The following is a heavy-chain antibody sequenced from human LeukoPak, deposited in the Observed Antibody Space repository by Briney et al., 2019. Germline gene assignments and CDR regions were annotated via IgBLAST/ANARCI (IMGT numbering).Heavy chain of an antibody. CDR2: IYYSGST. J-gene: IGHJ4*02. Sequence: KPSETLSLTCTVSGGSISSYYWSWIRQPPGKGLEWIGYIYYSGSTNYNPSLKSRVTISVDTSKNQFSLKLSSVTAADTAVYYCARGVGLRTHLDYWGQGTLVTVSS. V-gene: IGHV4-59*01. CDR1: GGSISSYY. D-gene: IGHD5-12*01. CDR3: ARGVGLRTHLDY.